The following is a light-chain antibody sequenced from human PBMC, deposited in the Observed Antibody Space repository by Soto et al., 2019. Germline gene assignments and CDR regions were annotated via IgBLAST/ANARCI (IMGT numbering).Light chain of an antibody. CDR1: QSISSW. J-gene: IGKJ1*01. V-gene: IGKV1-5*03. CDR3: QHCSDYSRI. Sequence: DIQMTQSPSTLSASIGDRVTITCRASQSISSWLAWYQQKPGKAPKLLIYMASNLQSGVPSRFSGSGSGTEFTLTISSLQPDDFATYYCQHCSDYSRIFGQGTKVEIK. CDR2: MAS.